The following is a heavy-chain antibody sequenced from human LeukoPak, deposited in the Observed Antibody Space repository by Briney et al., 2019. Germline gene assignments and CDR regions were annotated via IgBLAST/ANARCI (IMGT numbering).Heavy chain of an antibody. D-gene: IGHD3-22*01. Sequence: SETLSLTCTVSGGSISSSSYYWGWIRQPPGKGLEWIGSIYYSGSTYYNPSLKSRVTISVDTPKNQFSLKLSSVTAADTAVYYCARESYYDSSGPTPDYWGQGTLVTVSS. CDR2: IYYSGST. CDR1: GGSISSSSYY. CDR3: ARESYYDSSGPTPDY. V-gene: IGHV4-39*07. J-gene: IGHJ4*02.